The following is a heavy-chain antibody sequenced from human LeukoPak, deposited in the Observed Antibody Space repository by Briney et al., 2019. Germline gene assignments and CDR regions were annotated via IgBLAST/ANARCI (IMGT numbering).Heavy chain of an antibody. V-gene: IGHV3-23*01. D-gene: IGHD1-26*01. Sequence: QAGGSLRLSCAASGFTFSRYAMTWVRQAPGKGLEWVSGISGGGGNTYYADSVKGRFTISRDNSKNTLYLQMKSLRAEDTAVYYCAKGSSFLVGGGLDSWGQGTLVTVSS. CDR3: AKGSSFLVGGGLDS. J-gene: IGHJ4*02. CDR2: ISGGGGNT. CDR1: GFTFSRYA.